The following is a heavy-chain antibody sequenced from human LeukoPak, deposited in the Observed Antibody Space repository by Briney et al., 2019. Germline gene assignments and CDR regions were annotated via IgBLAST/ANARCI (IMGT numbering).Heavy chain of an antibody. CDR2: ISYDGSNK. CDR3: AKGSSAVADPIEIDY. D-gene: IGHD6-19*01. CDR1: GFTFSSYA. J-gene: IGHJ4*02. Sequence: GGSLRLSCAASGFTFSSYAMHWVRQAPGKGLEWVAVISYDGSNKYYADSVKGRFTISRDNSKNTLYLQMNSLGAEDTAVYYCAKGSSAVADPIEIDYWGQGTLVTVSS. V-gene: IGHV3-30-3*01.